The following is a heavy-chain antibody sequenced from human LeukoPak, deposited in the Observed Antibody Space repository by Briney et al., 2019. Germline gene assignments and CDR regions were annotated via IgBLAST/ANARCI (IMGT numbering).Heavy chain of an antibody. J-gene: IGHJ5*02. CDR2: INGDGSST. D-gene: IGHD4-17*01. CDR3: ARVTQKVTTLSWVARSGNNWFDP. V-gene: IGHV3-74*01. CDR1: GFTFSSYW. Sequence: GGSLRLSCAASGFTFSSYWMHWVRQAPGKGLVWVSRINGDGSSTTYADSVKGRFTSSRDNAKNTLYLQMNSLRAKDTAVYYCARVTQKVTTLSWVARSGNNWFDPWGQGTLVTVSS.